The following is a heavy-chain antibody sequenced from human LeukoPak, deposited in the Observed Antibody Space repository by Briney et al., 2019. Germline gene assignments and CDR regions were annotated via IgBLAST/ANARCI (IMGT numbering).Heavy chain of an antibody. Sequence: ASVKVSCKASGYTFTSYDINWVRQAPGQGLEWMGWVNPNSGNTGYAQKFQGRVTMTRNTSISTAYMELSSLRSEDTAVYYCARGIGRWTYNWFDPWGQGTLVTVSS. J-gene: IGHJ5*02. CDR1: GYTFTSYD. V-gene: IGHV1-8*01. D-gene: IGHD4-23*01. CDR2: VNPNSGNT. CDR3: ARGIGRWTYNWFDP.